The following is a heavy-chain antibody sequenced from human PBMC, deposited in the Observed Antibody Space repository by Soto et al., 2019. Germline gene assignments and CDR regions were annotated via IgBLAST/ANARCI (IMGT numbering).Heavy chain of an antibody. CDR2: IYYSGST. J-gene: IGHJ3*02. CDR3: ARRYCTNGVCYICSSSWRLRAAFAI. D-gene: IGHD2-8*01. Sequence: PSETLSLTCTVSGGSISSSSYYWGWIRQPPGKGLEWIGSIYYSGSTYYNPSLKSRVTISVDTSKNQFSLKLSSVTAADTAVYYCARRYCTNGVCYICSSSWRLRAAFAIWGQGTMVTVSS. V-gene: IGHV4-39*01. CDR1: GGSISSSSYY.